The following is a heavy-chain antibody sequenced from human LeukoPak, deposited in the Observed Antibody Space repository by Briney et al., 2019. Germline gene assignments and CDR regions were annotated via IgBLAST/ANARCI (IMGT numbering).Heavy chain of an antibody. Sequence: PGGSLRLSCAASGFTFSSYAMHWVRQAPGKGLEWVSAISGSGGSTYYADSVKGRFTISRDNSKNTLYLQMNSLRAEDTAVYYCAKAMYSSGFYFDYWGQGTLVTVSS. J-gene: IGHJ4*02. CDR1: GFTFSSYA. CDR3: AKAMYSSGFYFDY. V-gene: IGHV3-23*01. CDR2: ISGSGGST. D-gene: IGHD6-19*01.